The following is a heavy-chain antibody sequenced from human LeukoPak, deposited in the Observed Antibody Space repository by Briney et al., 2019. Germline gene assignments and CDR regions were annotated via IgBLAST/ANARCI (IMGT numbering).Heavy chain of an antibody. D-gene: IGHD3-22*01. J-gene: IGHJ4*02. CDR2: FDPEDGET. CDR1: GYTLTELS. V-gene: IGHV1-24*01. CDR3: ATVRYYYDSSGYYYVKAPFDY. Sequence: ASVKVSCKVSGYTLTELSMHWVRQAPGKGLEWMGGFDPEDGETIYAQKFQDRVTMTEDTSTDTAYMELSSLRSEDTAVYYCATVRYYYDSSGYYYVKAPFDYWGQGTLVTVSS.